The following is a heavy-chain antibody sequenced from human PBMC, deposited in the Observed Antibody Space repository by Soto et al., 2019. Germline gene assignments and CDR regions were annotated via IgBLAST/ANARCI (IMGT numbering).Heavy chain of an antibody. CDR2: IYYSGST. D-gene: IGHD3-22*01. CDR3: ARSPPHYYYDSSGYRGFFDY. CDR1: GGSISSYY. Sequence: QVQLQESGPGLVKPSETPSLTCTVSGGSISSYYWSWIRQPPGKGLEWIGYIYYSGSTNYNPSLKSRVTISVDTSKNQFSLKLSSVTAADTAVYYCARSPPHYYYDSSGYRGFFDYWGQGTLVTVSS. V-gene: IGHV4-59*01. J-gene: IGHJ4*02.